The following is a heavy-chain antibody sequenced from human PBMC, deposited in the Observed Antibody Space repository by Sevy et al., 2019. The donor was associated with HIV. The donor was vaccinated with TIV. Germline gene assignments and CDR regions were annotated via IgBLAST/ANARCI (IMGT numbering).Heavy chain of an antibody. CDR2: ISSGGTTT. CDR3: ATERWGEES. Sequence: GSLRLSCAASGFTFSGYYMSWIRQAPGKGLEWLSYISSGGTTTYYADSVKGRFTVPRDNAKNSLYLQMNSLRAEDTAVYYCATERWGEESWGQGTLVTVSS. CDR1: GFTFSGYY. D-gene: IGHD3-16*01. V-gene: IGHV3-11*01. J-gene: IGHJ5*02.